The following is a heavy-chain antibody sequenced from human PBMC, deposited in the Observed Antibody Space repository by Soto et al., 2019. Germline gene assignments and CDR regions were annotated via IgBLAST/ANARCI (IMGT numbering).Heavy chain of an antibody. Sequence: SETLSLTCTVSGGSISSYYWSWIRQPPGKGLEWIGYIYYSGSTNYNPSLKSRVTISVDTSKNQFSLKLSSVTAADTAVYYCARRNIVVVPAAMGAWGYYYYYYTYVWGKGTTVTVSS. CDR2: IYYSGST. J-gene: IGHJ6*03. D-gene: IGHD2-2*01. CDR1: GGSISSYY. V-gene: IGHV4-59*08. CDR3: ARRNIVVVPAAMGAWGYYYYYYTYV.